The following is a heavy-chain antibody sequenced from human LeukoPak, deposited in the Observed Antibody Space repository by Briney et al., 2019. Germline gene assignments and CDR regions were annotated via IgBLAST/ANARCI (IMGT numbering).Heavy chain of an antibody. D-gene: IGHD5-18*01. CDR2: INPNSGST. CDR1: GYTFTGYY. V-gene: IGHV1-2*02. Sequence: ASVKVSCEASGYTFTGYYMNWVRQAPGKGLEWMAWINPNSGSTYYAQTFKGRVTMTRDTSNNTAYMELSRLRSDDTAVYYCAKGGYSCGYLPYYYYYMDVWGKGTTVIVSS. CDR3: AKGGYSCGYLPYYYYYMDV. J-gene: IGHJ6*03.